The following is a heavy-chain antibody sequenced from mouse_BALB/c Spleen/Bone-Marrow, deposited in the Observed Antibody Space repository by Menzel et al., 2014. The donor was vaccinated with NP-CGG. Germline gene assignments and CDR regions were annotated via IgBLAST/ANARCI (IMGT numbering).Heavy chain of an antibody. J-gene: IGHJ4*01. Sequence: VQLKQSGAELVRSGASVKLSCTASGFNIKDYYMHWVKQRPEQGLEWIGWIDPENGDTEYAPKFQGEATMTADTSSNTAYLQLSSLTSEDTAVYYCNGNYYAMDYWGQGTSVTVSS. CDR1: GFNIKDYY. V-gene: IGHV14-4*02. D-gene: IGHD2-1*01. CDR3: NGNYYAMDY. CDR2: IDPENGDT.